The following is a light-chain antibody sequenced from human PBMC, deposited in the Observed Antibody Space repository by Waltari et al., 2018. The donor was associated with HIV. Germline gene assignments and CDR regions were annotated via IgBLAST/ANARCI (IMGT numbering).Light chain of an antibody. CDR1: QSVSSSY. Sequence: EIVLTQSPGTLSLSPGERATLSCTASQSVSSSYLAWYQQKPGQAPRLLIYGESRRATGIPDRFSGSGSGTDFTLTISRLEPEDFAVYYCQQYGSSLMYTFGQGTKLEIK. CDR2: GES. V-gene: IGKV3-20*01. CDR3: QQYGSSLMYT. J-gene: IGKJ2*01.